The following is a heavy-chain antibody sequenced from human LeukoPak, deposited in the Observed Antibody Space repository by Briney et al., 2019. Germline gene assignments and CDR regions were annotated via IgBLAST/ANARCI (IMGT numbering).Heavy chain of an antibody. Sequence: PSETLPLTCAVYGGSFSGYYWSWIRQPPGKGLEWIGEINHGGTTKSNPSLKSRLTISIDTSKNQFSLKLTSVTAADTAVYFCARGRAVFGPHWFDPWGQGTLVTVSS. CDR3: ARGRAVFGPHWFDP. CDR1: GGSFSGYY. D-gene: IGHD3-3*01. CDR2: INHGGTT. V-gene: IGHV4-34*01. J-gene: IGHJ5*02.